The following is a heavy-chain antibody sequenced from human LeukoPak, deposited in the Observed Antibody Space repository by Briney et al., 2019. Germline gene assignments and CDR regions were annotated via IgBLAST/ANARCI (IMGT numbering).Heavy chain of an antibody. CDR3: ARGYRQGDYSNYYSPFDY. Sequence: SETLSLTCAVYGGSFSGYYWSWIRQPPGKGLEWIGEINHSGSTNYNPSLKSRATISVDTSKNQFSLKLSSVTAADTAVYYCARGYRQGDYSNYYSPFDYWGQGTLVTVSS. CDR1: GGSFSGYY. V-gene: IGHV4-34*01. D-gene: IGHD4-4*01. CDR2: INHSGST. J-gene: IGHJ4*02.